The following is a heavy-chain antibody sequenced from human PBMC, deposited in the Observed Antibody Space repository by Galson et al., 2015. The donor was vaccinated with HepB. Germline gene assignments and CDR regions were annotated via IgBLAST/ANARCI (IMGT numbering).Heavy chain of an antibody. J-gene: IGHJ4*02. CDR1: GYTFTKYD. CDR3: ARVVASGAPYIDF. V-gene: IGHV1-18*01. D-gene: IGHD2-15*01. Sequence: SVKVSCKASGYTFTKYDITWVRQAPGQGLEWMGWISAYNGNTNYEQKFQGRVTMTTDTSTTTAYMDLRSLRSDDTAVYYCARVVASGAPYIDFWGQGTLVTVSS. CDR2: ISAYNGNT.